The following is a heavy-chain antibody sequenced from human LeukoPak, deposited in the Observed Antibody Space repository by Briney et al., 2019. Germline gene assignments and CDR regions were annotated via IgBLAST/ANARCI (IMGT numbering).Heavy chain of an antibody. J-gene: IGHJ6*02. Sequence: GGSLRLSCAASGFTFSSYAMHWVRQAPGKGLEWVAVISYDGSNKYYADSVKGRFTISRDNSKNTLYLQMNSLRAEDTAVYYCARGDYSNLYYYYGMDVWGQGTTATVSS. CDR1: GFTFSSYA. D-gene: IGHD4-11*01. CDR2: ISYDGSNK. V-gene: IGHV3-30-3*01. CDR3: ARGDYSNLYYYYGMDV.